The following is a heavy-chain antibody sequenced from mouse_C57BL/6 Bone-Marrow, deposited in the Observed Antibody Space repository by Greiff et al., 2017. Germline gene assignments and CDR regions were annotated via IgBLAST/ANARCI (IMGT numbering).Heavy chain of an antibody. V-gene: IGHV5-6*02. J-gene: IGHJ2*01. Sequence: EVNLVESGGDLVKPGGSLKLSCAASGFTFSSYGMSWVRQTPDKRLEWVATISSGGSYTYYPDSVKGRFTISRDNAKNTLYLQMSSLKSEDTAMYYCARRGLSTGTDFDYWGQGTTLTVSS. CDR2: ISSGGSYT. CDR1: GFTFSSYG. D-gene: IGHD4-1*02. CDR3: ARRGLSTGTDFDY.